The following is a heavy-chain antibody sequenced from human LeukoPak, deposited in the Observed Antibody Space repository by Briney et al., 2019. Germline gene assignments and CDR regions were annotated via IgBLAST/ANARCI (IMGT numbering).Heavy chain of an antibody. D-gene: IGHD5-12*01. Sequence: GGSLRLSCAASGFTFSTYSMSWVRQAPRKGLEWVSVIYGSGDTTNYADSVKGRFTISRDDSKNMLYLQMHGLRAEDTAVYYCAKDQRPDSGYDIDYWGQGTLVTVSS. V-gene: IGHV3-23*01. CDR1: GFTFSTYS. CDR2: IYGSGDTT. J-gene: IGHJ4*02. CDR3: AKDQRPDSGYDIDY.